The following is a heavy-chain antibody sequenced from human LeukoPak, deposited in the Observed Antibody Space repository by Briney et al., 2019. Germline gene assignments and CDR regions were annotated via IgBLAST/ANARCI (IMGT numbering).Heavy chain of an antibody. Sequence: GASVKVSCKASGYTFTSYGISWVRQAPGQGLEWMGWISAYNGNTNYAQKLQGRVTMTTDTSTSTAYMELRSLRSDDAAVYYCARQQLVSHLFSGMDVWGQGTTVTVYS. CDR1: GYTFTSYG. D-gene: IGHD6-13*01. V-gene: IGHV1-18*01. CDR2: ISAYNGNT. CDR3: ARQQLVSHLFSGMDV. J-gene: IGHJ6*02.